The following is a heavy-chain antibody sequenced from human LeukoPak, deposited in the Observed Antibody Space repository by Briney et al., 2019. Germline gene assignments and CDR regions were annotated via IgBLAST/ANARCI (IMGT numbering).Heavy chain of an antibody. CDR3: AKDRGVYSSDWRPYYYYGMDV. CDR1: GFTFSSYG. Sequence: GGSLRLSCAASGFTFSSYGMHWVRQAPGKGLEWVAVISYDGSNKYYADSVKGRFTISRDNSKNTLYLQMNSLRAEDTAVYYCAKDRGVYSSDWRPYYYYGMDVWGQGTTVTVSS. CDR2: ISYDGSNK. D-gene: IGHD6-19*01. V-gene: IGHV3-30*18. J-gene: IGHJ6*02.